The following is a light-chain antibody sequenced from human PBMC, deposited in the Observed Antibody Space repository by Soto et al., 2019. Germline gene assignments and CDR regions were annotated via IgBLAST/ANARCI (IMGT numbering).Light chain of an antibody. CDR2: EVS. CDR1: SGDVGVYKF. J-gene: IGLJ1*01. CDR3: GSYTGTIYV. V-gene: IGLV2-14*01. Sequence: QSVLTQPASVSGSPGQSITISCTGTSGDVGVYKFVSWYQQHPRKAPKLIIYEVSNRPSGVSSRFSGSMSGNTASLTISGLQAEDEADYYCGSYTGTIYVFGTGTKVTVL.